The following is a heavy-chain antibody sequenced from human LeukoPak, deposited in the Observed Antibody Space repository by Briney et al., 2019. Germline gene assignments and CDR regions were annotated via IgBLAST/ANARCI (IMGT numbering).Heavy chain of an antibody. Sequence: GGSLRLSCAASGFAFSTYAMTWGRQAPGKGLEWVSAISGSGGSTFYADSVKGRFTISRDNSKNTLYLQMSSLRAEDTAVYYCARGYDSSGYYTEFGYWGQGTLVTVSS. J-gene: IGHJ4*02. V-gene: IGHV3-23*01. D-gene: IGHD3-22*01. CDR1: GFAFSTYA. CDR3: ARGYDSSGYYTEFGY. CDR2: ISGSGGST.